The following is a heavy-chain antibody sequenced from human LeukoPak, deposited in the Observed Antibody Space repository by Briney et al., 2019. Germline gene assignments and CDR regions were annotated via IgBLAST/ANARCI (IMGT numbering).Heavy chain of an antibody. J-gene: IGHJ6*02. Sequence: ASVKVSCKASGYTFTSYGISWVRQAPGQGLEWMGWISAYNGNTNYAQKLQGRVTMTTDTSTSTAYMELRSLRSDDTAVYYCVVGALHYYYYYGMDVWGQGTTVTVSS. D-gene: IGHD1-26*01. CDR2: ISAYNGNT. CDR1: GYTFTSYG. V-gene: IGHV1-18*01. CDR3: VVGALHYYYYYGMDV.